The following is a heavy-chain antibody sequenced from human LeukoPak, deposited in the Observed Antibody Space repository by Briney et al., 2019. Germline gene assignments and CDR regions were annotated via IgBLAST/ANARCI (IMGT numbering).Heavy chain of an antibody. Sequence: GASVKVSCKASGYTFTTYYMHWVRHAPGQGLEWMGIINPSGAGATYAQNYQGRVTMTRDTSTATVYMELTSLRSEDTAVYYCARDGQPGAHYGLKSHGFDFWGQGTLVTVSS. CDR3: ARDGQPGAHYGLKSHGFDF. D-gene: IGHD3-10*01. CDR1: GYTFTTYY. J-gene: IGHJ4*02. CDR2: INPSGAGA. V-gene: IGHV1-46*01.